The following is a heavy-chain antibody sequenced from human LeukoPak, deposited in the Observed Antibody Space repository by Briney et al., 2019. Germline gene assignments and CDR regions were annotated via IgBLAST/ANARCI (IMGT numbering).Heavy chain of an antibody. J-gene: IGHJ4*02. Sequence: GGSLRLSCAASVFTFSNDWMSWVRQAPGQGLEWVGRIKSKSDGGTTDYAAPVKGRFTISRDDSKATLYLQMNNLKTEDTAVYYCTTDCFFWGQGTLVTVSS. D-gene: IGHD2-15*01. CDR3: TTDCFF. CDR2: IKSKSDGGTT. V-gene: IGHV3-15*01. CDR1: VFTFSNDW.